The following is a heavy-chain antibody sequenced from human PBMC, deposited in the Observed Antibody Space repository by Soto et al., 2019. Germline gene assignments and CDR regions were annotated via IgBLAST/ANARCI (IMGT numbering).Heavy chain of an antibody. CDR1: GYTFTSYA. V-gene: IGHV1-3*01. D-gene: IGHD3-9*01. CDR2: INAGNGNT. Sequence: GASVKVSCKASGYTFTSYAMHWVRQAPGQRLEWMGWINAGNGNTKYSQKFQGRFTITRDTSISTAYMELSSLRSEDTAVYYCASSAYDILTGYSDYWGQGTLVTVSS. J-gene: IGHJ4*02. CDR3: ASSAYDILTGYSDY.